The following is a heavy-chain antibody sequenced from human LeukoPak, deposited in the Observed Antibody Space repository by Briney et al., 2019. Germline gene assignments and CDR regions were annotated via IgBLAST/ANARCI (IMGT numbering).Heavy chain of an antibody. CDR3: ARVGCSGGSCYHDAFDI. CDR2: ISSSSSYI. J-gene: IGHJ3*02. CDR1: GFTFSSYS. Sequence: GGSLRLSCAASGFTFSSYSMNWVRQAPGKGLEWVSSISSSSSYIYYADSVKGRFTISRDNAKNSLYLQMNSLRAEGTAVYYCARVGCSGGSCYHDAFDIWGQGTMVTVSS. D-gene: IGHD2-15*01. V-gene: IGHV3-21*01.